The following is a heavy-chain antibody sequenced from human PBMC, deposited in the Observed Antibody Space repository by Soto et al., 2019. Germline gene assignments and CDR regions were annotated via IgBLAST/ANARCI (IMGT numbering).Heavy chain of an antibody. Sequence: QVQLVQSGAEVKKPGSSVKVSCKASGGTFSSYAINWVRQAPGQGLEWMGGIIPIFGTADYAQKFQGRVPITADESTTTAYTPLSSLRSEDTAVYYCASVAAKYYYYGMDVWGQGTTVTVSS. D-gene: IGHD1-26*01. CDR3: ASVAAKYYYYGMDV. J-gene: IGHJ6*02. CDR1: GGTFSSYA. V-gene: IGHV1-69*12. CDR2: IIPIFGTA.